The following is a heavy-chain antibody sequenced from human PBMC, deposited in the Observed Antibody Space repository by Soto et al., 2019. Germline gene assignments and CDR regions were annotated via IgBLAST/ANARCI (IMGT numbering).Heavy chain of an antibody. Sequence: QVQLVQSGAELKKPGASAKVSCKASGYMFTSYGISWVRQAPGQGLEWMAWISVNNGNTNYAQKFQGRVTMTTDTAANTAHMELRSLRYDATAAYYCARFNGSGTNYYMDVWGKGTTVIVSS. J-gene: IGHJ6*03. CDR1: GYMFTSYG. D-gene: IGHD3-10*01. CDR3: ARFNGSGTNYYMDV. CDR2: ISVNNGNT. V-gene: IGHV1-18*01.